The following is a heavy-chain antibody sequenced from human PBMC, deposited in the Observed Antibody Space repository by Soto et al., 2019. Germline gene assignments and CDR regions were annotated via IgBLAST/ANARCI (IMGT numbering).Heavy chain of an antibody. CDR1: GFSLSTSGVG. V-gene: IGHV2-5*02. CDR3: SAQRHPSYYYGMDV. Sequence: QITLKESGPTLVKPTQTLTLTCTFSGFSLSTSGVGVGWIRQPPGKALEWLALIYWDDGKRYSPSLKSRLTITNDDSKNKVVLTMTTIDPVDTATSYCSAQRHPSYYYGMDVWGQGTTVTVSS. CDR2: IYWDDGK. J-gene: IGHJ6*02.